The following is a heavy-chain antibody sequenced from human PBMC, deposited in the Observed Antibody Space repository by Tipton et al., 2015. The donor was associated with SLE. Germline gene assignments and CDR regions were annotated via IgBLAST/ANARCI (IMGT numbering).Heavy chain of an antibody. CDR3: ARSRLYPGPDAFDV. D-gene: IGHD2-15*01. CDR1: GGSFSGYY. V-gene: IGHV4-34*01. J-gene: IGHJ3*01. Sequence: LILSCAVYGGSFSGYYWSWIRQPPGKGLEWIGEINHSGSTNHSGSTKYNPSLKSRVTISVDMSRNQASLRLTSLTAADTALFYCARSRLYPGPDAFDVWGQGTLVTVSS. CDR2: INHSGSTNHSGST.